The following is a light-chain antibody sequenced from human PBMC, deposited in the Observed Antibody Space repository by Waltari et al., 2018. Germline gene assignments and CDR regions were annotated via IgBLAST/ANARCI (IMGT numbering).Light chain of an antibody. J-gene: IGKJ4*01. CDR1: QDISNY. CDR3: QQYDNFPAT. V-gene: IGKV1-33*01. Sequence: DIQMTQSPTSLSASVGDRVTITCQASQDISNYLNWYQQKPGKAPKLLIYDASNLEIGVPSTITGSGSGTDFTFTISSLQPEDIATYYCQQYDNFPATFGGGTKVEIK. CDR2: DAS.